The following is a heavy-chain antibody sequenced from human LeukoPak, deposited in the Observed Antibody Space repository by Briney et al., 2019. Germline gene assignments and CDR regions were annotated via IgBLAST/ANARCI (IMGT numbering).Heavy chain of an antibody. CDR3: ARDVVITSPLRYYHYGMDV. CDR2: ISSSVTTM. J-gene: IGHJ6*02. V-gene: IGHV3-48*03. CDR1: GXTFSNYE. D-gene: IGHD3-22*01. Sequence: PGGSLRLSCAASGXTFSNYEMNWVRQAPGKGLEWVSYISSSVTTMYYADSVKGRFTISRDKAKNSLYLQMNSLRAEDAAVYYCARDVVITSPLRYYHYGMDVWGQGTTVTVSS.